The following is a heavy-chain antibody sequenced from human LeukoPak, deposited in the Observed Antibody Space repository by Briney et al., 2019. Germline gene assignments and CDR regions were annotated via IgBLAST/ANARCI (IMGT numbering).Heavy chain of an antibody. CDR1: GDSVSNNIAT. J-gene: IGHJ4*02. V-gene: IGHV6-1*01. D-gene: IGHD3-10*01. Sequence: SQTLSLTCAISGDSVSNNIATWIWVRQSPSRGLEWLGRTYYRSRWGNDYAISVKSRITINPDTSRNQFSLQLNSVTPEDTAVYYCVRDSDDYYWALDFWGQGTPVTVSS. CDR2: TYYRSRWGN. CDR3: VRDSDDYYWALDF.